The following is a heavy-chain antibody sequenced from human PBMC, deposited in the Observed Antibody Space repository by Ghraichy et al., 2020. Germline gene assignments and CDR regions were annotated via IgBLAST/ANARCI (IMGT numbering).Heavy chain of an antibody. CDR2: IYYSGST. CDR1: GGSISSGGYY. J-gene: IGHJ4*02. D-gene: IGHD6-13*01. CDR3: ASGAAAGYYFDY. V-gene: IGHV4-31*03. Sequence: LSLTCTVSGGSISSGGYYWSWIRQHPGKGLEWIGYIYYSGSTYYNPSLKSRVTISVDTSKNQFSLKLSSVTAADTAVYYCASGAAAGYYFDYWGQGTLVTVSS.